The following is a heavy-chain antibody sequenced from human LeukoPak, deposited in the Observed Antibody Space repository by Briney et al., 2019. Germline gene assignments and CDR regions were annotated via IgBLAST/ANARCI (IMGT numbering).Heavy chain of an antibody. Sequence: GGSLRLSCAASGFTFSSYAMSWVRQAPGKGLEWVSAISGSGGSTYYADSVRGRFTISRDNSKNTLYLQMNSLRAEDTAVYYCAKVIGYSSGWYDYWGQGTLVTVSS. V-gene: IGHV3-23*01. D-gene: IGHD6-19*01. J-gene: IGHJ4*02. CDR2: ISGSGGST. CDR1: GFTFSSYA. CDR3: AKVIGYSSGWYDY.